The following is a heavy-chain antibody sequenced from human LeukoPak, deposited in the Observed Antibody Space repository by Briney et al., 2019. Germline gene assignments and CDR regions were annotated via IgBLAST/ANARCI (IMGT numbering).Heavy chain of an antibody. Sequence: GGSLRLSCAVSGFTFSSYGMHWVRQAPGKGLEWVAVISYDGSNKYYADSVKGRFTISRDNSKNTLYLQMNSLRAEDTAVYYCAKPMHYYGSGSYYSVWGQGTLVTVSS. D-gene: IGHD3-10*01. CDR3: AKPMHYYGSGSYYSV. V-gene: IGHV3-30*18. CDR2: ISYDGSNK. J-gene: IGHJ4*02. CDR1: GFTFSSYG.